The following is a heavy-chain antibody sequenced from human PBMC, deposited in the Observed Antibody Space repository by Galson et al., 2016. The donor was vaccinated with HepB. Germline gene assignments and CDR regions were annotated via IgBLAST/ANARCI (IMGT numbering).Heavy chain of an antibody. D-gene: IGHD5-18*01. J-gene: IGHJ6*02. CDR3: ARVLYVEPGGWGYKMDV. V-gene: IGHV3-48*03. CDR1: GFTLSNYE. Sequence: SLRLSCAASGFTLSNYEMNWVRQAPGKGLEWIAHISFSGSPIYYADSVKGRFTISRDNAYDSLHLQMNSLRVDDTAVYYCARVLYVEPGGWGYKMDVWGPGTTVTVSS. CDR2: ISFSGSPI.